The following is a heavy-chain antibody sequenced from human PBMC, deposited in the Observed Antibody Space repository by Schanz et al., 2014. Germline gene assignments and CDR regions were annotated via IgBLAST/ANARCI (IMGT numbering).Heavy chain of an antibody. D-gene: IGHD3-10*01. V-gene: IGHV3-23*04. CDR1: GFTFTNYA. CDR2: ISDSGDTA. J-gene: IGHJ3*02. Sequence: EVQLAESGGGLVKPGGSLRLSCAASGFTFTNYAMSWVRQAPGKGLEWVSLISDSGDTAYYADSVKGRFTISRDNFKNTLYLQMNSLRAEDTAVYYCAKGRFGELSAFDIWGQGTMXTVSS. CDR3: AKGRFGELSAFDI.